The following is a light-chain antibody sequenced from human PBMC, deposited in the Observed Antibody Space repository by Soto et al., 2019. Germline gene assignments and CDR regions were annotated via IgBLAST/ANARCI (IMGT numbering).Light chain of an antibody. V-gene: IGKV3-20*01. CDR2: GAS. Sequence: EIVLPQSPGTLSLSPGERATLSCRASQIVSSNYLAWFQQRPGQPPRLLISGASSRATGIPDRFSGSGSGTDFTLTINRLEPEDFAVYHCQQYGGAPWTFGQGTKVDIK. J-gene: IGKJ1*01. CDR1: QIVSSNY. CDR3: QQYGGAPWT.